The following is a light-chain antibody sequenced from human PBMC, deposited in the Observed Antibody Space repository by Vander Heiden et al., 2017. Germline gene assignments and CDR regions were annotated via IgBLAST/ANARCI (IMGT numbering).Light chain of an antibody. Sequence: SSELTQDPAVSVALGQTVRITCQGDSLRSYYASWYQQKPGQAPVLVIYGKNNRPSGIPDRFSGSSSGNTASLTITGAQAEDEADYYCNSRDSSGNPVVFGGGTKL. V-gene: IGLV3-19*01. J-gene: IGLJ2*01. CDR1: SLRSYY. CDR3: NSRDSSGNPVV. CDR2: GKN.